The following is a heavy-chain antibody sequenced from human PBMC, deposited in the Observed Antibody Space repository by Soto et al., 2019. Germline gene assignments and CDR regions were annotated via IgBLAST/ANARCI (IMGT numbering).Heavy chain of an antibody. CDR1: GFTFSEHY. J-gene: IGHJ5*02. V-gene: IGHV3-11*06. Sequence: PGGSLRLSCAASGFTFSEHYMSWIRQAPGKGLEWVAYISSGGSHTDYADSVRGRFTSSRDNTKSSLYLQMNSLRDEDTAVYFCVRVRGGGTDLLGPGTLVTVS. CDR2: ISSGGSHT. D-gene: IGHD3-16*01. CDR3: VRVRGGGTDL.